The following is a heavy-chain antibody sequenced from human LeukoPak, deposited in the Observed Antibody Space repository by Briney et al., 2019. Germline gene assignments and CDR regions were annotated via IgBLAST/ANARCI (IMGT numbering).Heavy chain of an antibody. CDR3: ARGQNDSSGYYYVGFDY. Sequence: SETLSLTCAVYGGSFSGYYWSWIRQPPGKGLEWIGEINHSGSTNYNPSLKSRVTISVDTSKNQFSLKLSSVTAADTAVYYCARGQNDSSGYYYVGFDYWGQGTLVTVSS. J-gene: IGHJ4*02. CDR1: GGSFSGYY. CDR2: INHSGST. D-gene: IGHD3-22*01. V-gene: IGHV4-34*01.